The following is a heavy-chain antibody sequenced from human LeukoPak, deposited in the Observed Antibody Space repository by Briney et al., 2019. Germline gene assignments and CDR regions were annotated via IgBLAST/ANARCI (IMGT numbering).Heavy chain of an antibody. CDR3: ASATLRCSGGGCYEMDV. CDR1: VGTFSSHV. V-gene: IGHV1-69*06. Sequence: GASVKVSCKASVGTFSSHVFSSVRQAPGQGLEWRGGCIPIFRTANYAQKFQGRLTITADKSTSTAYMELSSLRSDDTAVYYCASATLRCSGGGCYEMDVWGKGTTVTVSS. J-gene: IGHJ6*04. D-gene: IGHD2-15*01. CDR2: CIPIFRTA.